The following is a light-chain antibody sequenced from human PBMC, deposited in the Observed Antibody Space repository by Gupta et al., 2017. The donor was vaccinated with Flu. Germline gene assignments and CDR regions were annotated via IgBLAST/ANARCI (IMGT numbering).Light chain of an antibody. J-gene: IGKJ1*01. Sequence: VTLVKTASSCCRSSDGRVYSDGKKYLDWFQLRPGQAPRRLIYKSSRRDCGVPDRFSGSGFGTDFTLKISSGESEDVGVYCCRQGERCPWTFGQGTQVEIK. CDR3: RQGERCPWT. V-gene: IGKV2-30*01. CDR2: KSS. CDR1: DGRVYSDGKKY.